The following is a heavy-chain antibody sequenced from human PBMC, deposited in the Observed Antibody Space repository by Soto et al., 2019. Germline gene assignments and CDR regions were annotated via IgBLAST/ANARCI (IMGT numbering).Heavy chain of an antibody. CDR3: ARIGSGYFYGAFDS. J-gene: IGHJ4*02. CDR1: GGSISSDY. Sequence: PSETLSLTCTVSGGSISSDYWSWIRQPPGKGLEWIGNIYDSGSTNYNPSLKSRVTMSVDTSKNQIPLMLNAVTAADTAVYYCARIGSGYFYGAFDSWGQGILVTVSS. CDR2: IYDSGST. D-gene: IGHD2-21*02. V-gene: IGHV4-59*01.